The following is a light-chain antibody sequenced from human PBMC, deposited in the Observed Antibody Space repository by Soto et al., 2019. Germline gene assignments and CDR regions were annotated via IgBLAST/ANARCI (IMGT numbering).Light chain of an antibody. J-gene: IGKJ1*01. CDR1: QSISSW. CDR2: DAS. CDR3: LQDYNYTWT. V-gene: IGKV1-5*01. Sequence: IQMAQSPSTLSASVGDRVTITCRAGQSISSWLAWYQQKQGKAPKXXIYDASSLESGVPSRFSGSGAGTEFTRTISSLQPDDFATYYCLQDYNYTWTFGQGTQVDIK.